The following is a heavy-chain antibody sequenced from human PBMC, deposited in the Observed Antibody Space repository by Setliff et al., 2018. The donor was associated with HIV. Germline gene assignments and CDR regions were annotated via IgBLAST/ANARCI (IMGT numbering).Heavy chain of an antibody. CDR1: EYTFTTYS. CDR3: ARGALLAVFDFDH. D-gene: IGHD3-10*01. J-gene: IGHJ4*01. Sequence: ASVKVSCKASEYTFTTYSIHWVRQAPGQSLEWMGWINVGKGDTKYSQELQGRITLTTDTSANTAYMELSSLRSDDTAVYFCARGALLAVFDFDHWGHGTLVTVSS. V-gene: IGHV1-3*01. CDR2: INVGKGDT.